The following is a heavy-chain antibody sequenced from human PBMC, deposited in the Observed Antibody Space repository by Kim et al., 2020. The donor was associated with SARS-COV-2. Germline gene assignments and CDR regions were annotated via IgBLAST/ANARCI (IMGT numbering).Heavy chain of an antibody. J-gene: IGHJ3*02. CDR3: ARDPPAI. Sequence: SSSYIYYADSVKGRFTISRDNAKNSRYLQMNSLRAEDTAVYYCARDPPAIWGQGTMVTVSS. V-gene: IGHV3-21*01. CDR2: SSSYI.